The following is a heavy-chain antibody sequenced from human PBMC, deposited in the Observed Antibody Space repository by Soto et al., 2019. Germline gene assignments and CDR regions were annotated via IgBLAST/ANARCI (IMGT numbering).Heavy chain of an antibody. D-gene: IGHD5-12*01. CDR2: ISTGSVNT. CDR1: RFIFRDYA. J-gene: IGHJ4*02. V-gene: IGHV3-23*01. Sequence: GGSLRLSCAASRFIFRDYAMSWVRQTPGKGLEWVSTISTGSVNTHYADSIEGRFTISRDDSKNTLYLQMNSLRAEDKALYYCERHVGGFNAMFDYWGQGTQATVSS. CDR3: ERHVGGFNAMFDY.